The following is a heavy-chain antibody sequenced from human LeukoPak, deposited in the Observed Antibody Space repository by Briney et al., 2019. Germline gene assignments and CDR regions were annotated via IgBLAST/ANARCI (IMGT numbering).Heavy chain of an antibody. CDR2: IRYDGSNK. V-gene: IGHV3-30*02. CDR3: VKHSAPVLAAARFDY. J-gene: IGHJ4*02. CDR1: GFTFSSYG. D-gene: IGHD2-2*01. Sequence: GGSLRLSCAASGFTFSSYGMHWVRQAPGKGLEWVAFIRYDGSNKYYADSVKGRFTISRDNSKTTLYLQMNSLRAEDTAVYYCVKHSAPVLAAARFDYWGQGTLVTVSS.